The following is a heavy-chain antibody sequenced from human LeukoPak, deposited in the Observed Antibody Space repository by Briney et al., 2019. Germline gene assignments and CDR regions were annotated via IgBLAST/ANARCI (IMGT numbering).Heavy chain of an antibody. CDR3: AKDRGKVGQIQLWFGTPKVED. Sequence: PGGSLRLSCAASGFTLSSYGMHWVRQAPGKGLEWVAVISYDGSNKYYAGSVKGRFTISRDNSKNTLYLQMNSLRAEDTAVYYCAKDRGKVGQIQLWFGTPKVEDWGQGTLVTVSS. V-gene: IGHV3-30*18. CDR2: ISYDGSNK. D-gene: IGHD5-18*01. J-gene: IGHJ4*02. CDR1: GFTLSSYG.